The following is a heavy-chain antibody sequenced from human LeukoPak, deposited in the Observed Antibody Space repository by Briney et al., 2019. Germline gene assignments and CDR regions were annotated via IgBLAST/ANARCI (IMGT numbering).Heavy chain of an antibody. CDR2: INPSGSNT. CDR1: GNSFTSYY. J-gene: IGHJ6*03. V-gene: IGHV1-46*01. Sequence: ASVKVSCKTSGNSFTSYYMHWVRQAPGQGPQWMGRINPSGSNTTDAQRSQGRLTMTRDTSTSTVYMELSSLRSEDTAVYYCARGQYYYYMDVWGKGTTVTVSS. CDR3: ARGQYYYYMDV.